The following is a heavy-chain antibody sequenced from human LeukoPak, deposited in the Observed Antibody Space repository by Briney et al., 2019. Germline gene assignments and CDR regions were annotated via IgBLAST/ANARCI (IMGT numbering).Heavy chain of an antibody. D-gene: IGHD3-10*01. J-gene: IGHJ4*02. CDR2: IYHSGSA. V-gene: IGHV4-38-2*02. Sequence: SETLSLTCTVSDYSISSGYYWGWIRQSPGKGLEWIGTIYHSGSAYYNTSLKSRVTISVDTSKNQFSLKLSSVTAADTAVYYCAANSADYNTLGSSYKVWGQGTLVTVSS. CDR1: DYSISSGYY. CDR3: AANSADYNTLGSSYKV.